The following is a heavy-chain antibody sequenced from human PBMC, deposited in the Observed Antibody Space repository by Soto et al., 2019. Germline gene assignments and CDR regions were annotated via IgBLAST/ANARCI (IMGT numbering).Heavy chain of an antibody. CDR1: GGSISSGGYS. CDR2: IYHSGST. J-gene: IGHJ4*02. D-gene: IGHD2-2*01. V-gene: IGHV4-30-2*01. CDR3: AKGYCSFTSCYYFEY. Sequence: PSETLSLTCAVSGGSISSGGYSWSWIRQPPGKGLEWIGYIYHSGSTYYADSVKGRFTISRDNSKNTLYLQMSSLRAEDTAVYYCAKGYCSFTSCYYFEYWGQGALVTVS.